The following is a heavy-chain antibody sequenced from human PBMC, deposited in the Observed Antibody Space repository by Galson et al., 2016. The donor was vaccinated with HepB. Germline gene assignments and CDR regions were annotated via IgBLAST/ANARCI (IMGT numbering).Heavy chain of an antibody. Sequence: SLRLSCAASGFTLNSFAMSWVRQAPGKGLEWVSAINGGSAHYADSVQGRFTISRDTSKNTLYLEMNSLRAEDTAIYYCARAFCYGTGWYGRNDCWGQGTLVTVSS. CDR2: INGGSA. V-gene: IGHV3-23*01. D-gene: IGHD6-19*01. CDR3: ARAFCYGTGWYGRNDC. J-gene: IGHJ4*02. CDR1: GFTLNSFA.